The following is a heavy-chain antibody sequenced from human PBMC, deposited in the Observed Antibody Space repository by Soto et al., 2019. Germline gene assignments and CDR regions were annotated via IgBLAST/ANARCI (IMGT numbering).Heavy chain of an antibody. V-gene: IGHV3-48*01. CDR3: ARDGYYYDSSGYLGY. J-gene: IGHJ4*02. CDR2: ISSSSSTI. Sequence: EVQLVESGGGLVQPGGSLRLSCAASGFTFSSYSMNWVRQAPGKGLEWVSYISSSSSTIYYADSLKGRFTISRDNAKNSQDLQMNSLRVEDTAVYYCARDGYYYDSSGYLGYWGQGTLVTVSS. CDR1: GFTFSSYS. D-gene: IGHD3-22*01.